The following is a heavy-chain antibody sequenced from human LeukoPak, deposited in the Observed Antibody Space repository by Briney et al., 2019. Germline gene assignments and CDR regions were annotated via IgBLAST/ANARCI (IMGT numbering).Heavy chain of an antibody. V-gene: IGHV4-4*09. CDR3: TRRAPTSYGHYLDS. CDR1: GDSISSYY. Sequence: SETLSLTCTVSGDSISSYYWSWIRETPGKGLEWIGYIHTNGRTNYSPSLKSRVTMSVDSSKNQLSLMLSSVTAADTAVYYCTRRAPTSYGHYLDSWGQGTLVTVSS. J-gene: IGHJ4*02. D-gene: IGHD3-10*01. CDR2: IHTNGRT.